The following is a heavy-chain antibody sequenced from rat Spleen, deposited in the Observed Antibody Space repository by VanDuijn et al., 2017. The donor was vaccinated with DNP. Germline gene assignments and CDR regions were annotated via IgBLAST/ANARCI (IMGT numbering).Heavy chain of an antibody. V-gene: IGHV5S13*01. Sequence: EVQLVGSGGGLVQSGRSLKLSCAASGFTFRNYGMAWVRQAPTKGLEWVATISISDSTYYRDSVKGRFTISRDNVKSSLYLQMNSLRSEDTATYYCAREQHYHFDYWGQGVMVTVSS. D-gene: IGHD1-10*01. J-gene: IGHJ2*01. CDR1: GFTFRNYG. CDR3: AREQHYHFDY. CDR2: ISISDST.